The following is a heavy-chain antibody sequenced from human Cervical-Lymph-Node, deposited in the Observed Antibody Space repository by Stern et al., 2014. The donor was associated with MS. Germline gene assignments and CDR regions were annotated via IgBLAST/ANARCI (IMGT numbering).Heavy chain of an antibody. J-gene: IGHJ4*02. Sequence: QLVESGGDLVQPGRSLRLSCAASGFTFADYAMHWVRQAPGKGLEWVSCICWTSGNIGYPDSVKGRFTISPEKATNHSFPQMDSLGPGDTALYCCARDISIAARTHCFDSWGKGTLVTVSS. D-gene: IGHD6-6*01. CDR3: ARDISIAARTHCFDS. CDR1: GFTFADYA. V-gene: IGHV3-9*01. CDR2: ICWTSGNI.